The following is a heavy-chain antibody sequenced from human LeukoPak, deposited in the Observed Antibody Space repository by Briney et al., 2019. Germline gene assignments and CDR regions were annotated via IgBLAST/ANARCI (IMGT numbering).Heavy chain of an antibody. Sequence: GASVKVSCKASGYTFTSYYMHWVRQAPGQGLEWMGIINPSGGSTSYAQKFQGRVTMTRDTSTSTVYMELSSLRSEDTAVYYCARDNSYDYVWGSYRYPDYWGQGTLVTVSS. J-gene: IGHJ4*02. CDR1: GYTFTSYY. CDR2: INPSGGST. CDR3: ARDNSYDYVWGSYRYPDY. D-gene: IGHD3-16*02. V-gene: IGHV1-46*01.